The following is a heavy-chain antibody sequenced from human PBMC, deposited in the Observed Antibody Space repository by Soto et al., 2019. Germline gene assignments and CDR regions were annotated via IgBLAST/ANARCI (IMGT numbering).Heavy chain of an antibody. V-gene: IGHV3-30-3*01. CDR1: GFTFSSYA. D-gene: IGHD3-22*01. Sequence: QVQLVESGGGVVQPGRSLRLSCAASGFTFSSYAMHWVRQAPGKGLEWVAVISYDGSNKYYADSVKGRFTISRDSSKNTLYLQMNSLRAEDTAVYYCARDLKAPYYYDSSGYHGFDYWGQGTLVTVSS. CDR3: ARDLKAPYYYDSSGYHGFDY. J-gene: IGHJ4*02. CDR2: ISYDGSNK.